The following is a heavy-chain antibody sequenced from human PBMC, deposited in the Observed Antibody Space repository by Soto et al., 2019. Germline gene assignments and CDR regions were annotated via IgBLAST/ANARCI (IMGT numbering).Heavy chain of an antibody. CDR1: GFPLSDYG. CDR3: ASERGSSSFDY. Sequence: QVQLVESGGGVVQPGRSLRLSCAVSGFPLSDYGMHWVRQAPGKGLEWVAVIWYDESTKYYADSVKGRFTISRDTSKNTVYLQMNSLRGEDTAVYYCASERGSSSFDYWGQGTLVTVSS. V-gene: IGHV3-33*01. D-gene: IGHD1-26*01. J-gene: IGHJ4*02. CDR2: IWYDESTK.